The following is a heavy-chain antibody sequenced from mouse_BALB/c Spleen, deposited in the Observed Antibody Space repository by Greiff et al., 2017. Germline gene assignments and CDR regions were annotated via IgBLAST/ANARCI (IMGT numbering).Heavy chain of an antibody. V-gene: IGHV5-6-5*01. CDR2: ISSGGST. J-gene: IGHJ2*01. Sequence: EVKLVESGGGLVKPGGSLKLSCAASGFTFSSYAMSWVRQTPEKRLEWVASISSGGSTYYPDSVKGRFTISRDNARNILYLQMSSLRSEDTAMYYCARGRYYGSSHYFDYWGQGTTLTVSS. CDR1: GFTFSSYA. D-gene: IGHD1-1*01. CDR3: ARGRYYGSSHYFDY.